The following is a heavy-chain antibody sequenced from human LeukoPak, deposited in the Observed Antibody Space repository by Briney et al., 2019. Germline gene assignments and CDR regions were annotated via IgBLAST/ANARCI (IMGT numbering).Heavy chain of an antibody. CDR2: ISYDGSNK. CDR1: GFTFSSYG. CDR3: ARDQLAAAGGYYFDY. D-gene: IGHD6-13*01. Sequence: QPGGSLRLSCAASGFTFSSYGMHWVRQAPGKGLEWVAVISYDGSNKYYADSVKGRFTISRDNSKNTLYLQMNSLRAEDTAVYYCARDQLAAAGGYYFDYWGQGTLVTVSS. V-gene: IGHV3-30*03. J-gene: IGHJ4*02.